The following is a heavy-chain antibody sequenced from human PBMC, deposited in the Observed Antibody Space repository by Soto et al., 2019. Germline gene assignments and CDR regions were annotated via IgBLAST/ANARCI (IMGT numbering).Heavy chain of an antibody. D-gene: IGHD6-13*01. J-gene: IGHJ6*02. CDR2: IDPSDSYT. CDR1: GYSFTSYW. Sequence: GESLKISCKGSGYSFTSYWISWVRQMPGKGLEWMGRIDPSDSYTNYSPSFQGHVTISADKSISTAYLQWSSLKASDTAMYYCARAAHGYSSSWDPYYYYGMDVWGQGTTVTVSS. V-gene: IGHV5-10-1*01. CDR3: ARAAHGYSSSWDPYYYYGMDV.